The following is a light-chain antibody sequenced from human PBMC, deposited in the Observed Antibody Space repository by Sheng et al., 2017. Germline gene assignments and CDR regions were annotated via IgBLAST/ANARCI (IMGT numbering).Light chain of an antibody. Sequence: DIQMTQSPSTLSASVGDRVIITCRASQSISSWLAWYQQKPGKAPKVLIYKASSLESGVPSRFSGSGSGTEFTLTISSLQPDDFATYVCQQYNNGYTFGQGTKLEDQT. CDR2: KAS. CDR1: QSISSW. V-gene: IGKV1-5*03. J-gene: IGKJ2*01. CDR3: QQYNNGYT.